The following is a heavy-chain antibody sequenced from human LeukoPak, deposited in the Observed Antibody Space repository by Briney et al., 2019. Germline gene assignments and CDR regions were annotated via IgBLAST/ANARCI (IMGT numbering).Heavy chain of an antibody. CDR1: GFTFSSYS. V-gene: IGHV3-21*01. Sequence: GGSLRLSCAASGFTFSSYSMNWVRQAPGKGLEWVSSISSSSSYIYYADSVKGRSTISRDNAKNSLYLQMNSLRAEDTAVYYCACHPAANPEGWGQGTLVTVSS. CDR2: ISSSSSYI. J-gene: IGHJ4*02. D-gene: IGHD2-2*01. CDR3: ACHPAANPEG.